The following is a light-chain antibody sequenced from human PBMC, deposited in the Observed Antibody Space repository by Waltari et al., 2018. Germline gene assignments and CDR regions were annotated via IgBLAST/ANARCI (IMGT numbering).Light chain of an antibody. CDR3: CSYAGSNTVL. CDR1: SSDAGSFNL. J-gene: IGLJ2*01. V-gene: IGLV2-23*02. Sequence: QSALTQPASVSGSPAQSITISCTGTSSDAGSFNLDSWYQQHPGKAPKLMISEVNERPSGVSIRFSGSKSGNTASLTISGLQAEDEADYYCCSYAGSNTVLFGGGTKLTVL. CDR2: EVN.